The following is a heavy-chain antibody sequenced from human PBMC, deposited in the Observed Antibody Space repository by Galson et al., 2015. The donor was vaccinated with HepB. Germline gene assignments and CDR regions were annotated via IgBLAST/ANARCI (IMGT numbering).Heavy chain of an antibody. J-gene: IGHJ6*02. CDR3: ARGKGGYGGYFLAMDV. D-gene: IGHD5-12*01. CDR1: GFTFSSYS. Sequence: SLRLSCAASGFTFSSYSMNWVRQAPGKGLECVSYISSDSDTLYYADSVKGRFTISRDNVKNSLYLQMNSLRAEDTAVYYCARGKGGYGGYFLAMDVWGQGTTVTVSS. V-gene: IGHV3-48*01. CDR2: ISSDSDTL.